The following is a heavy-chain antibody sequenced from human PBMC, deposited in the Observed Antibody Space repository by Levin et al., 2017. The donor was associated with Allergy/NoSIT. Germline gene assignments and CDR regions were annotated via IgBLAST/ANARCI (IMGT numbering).Heavy chain of an antibody. CDR1: GGSFSGYY. Sequence: PSETLSLTCAVYGGSFSGYYWSWIRQPPGKGLEWIGEINHSGSTNYNPSLKSRVTISVDTSKNQFSLKLSSVTAADTAVYYCARTYSSGWYSVWFDPWGQGTLVTVSS. V-gene: IGHV4-34*01. CDR2: INHSGST. J-gene: IGHJ5*02. CDR3: ARTYSSGWYSVWFDP. D-gene: IGHD6-19*01.